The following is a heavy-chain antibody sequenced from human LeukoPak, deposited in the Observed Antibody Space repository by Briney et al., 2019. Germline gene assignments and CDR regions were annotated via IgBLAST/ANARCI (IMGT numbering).Heavy chain of an antibody. J-gene: IGHJ4*02. CDR1: GFIFSDYN. Sequence: PGGSLRLSCAASGFIFSDYNMNWIRQAPGKGPEWISYISSGGSSIHYADSVKGRFTISRDNAKTSLYLQMNSLRVEDTAVYYCARGSFLPDIWGQGTLVIVS. V-gene: IGHV3-11*04. CDR2: ISSGGSSI. D-gene: IGHD1-26*01. CDR3: ARGSFLPDI.